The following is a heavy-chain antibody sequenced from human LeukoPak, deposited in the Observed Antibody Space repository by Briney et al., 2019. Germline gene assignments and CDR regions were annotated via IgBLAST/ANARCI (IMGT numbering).Heavy chain of an antibody. CDR1: GFTFSSYG. CDR2: IRYDGSNK. D-gene: IGHD2-2*01. V-gene: IGHV3-30*02. Sequence: GSLRLSCAASGFTFSSYGMHWVRQAPGKGLEWVAFIRYDGSNKYYADSVKGRFTISRDNSKNTLYLQMNSLRAEDTAVYYCARDLGYCSSTSCLGYFDYWGQGTLVTVSS. J-gene: IGHJ4*02. CDR3: ARDLGYCSSTSCLGYFDY.